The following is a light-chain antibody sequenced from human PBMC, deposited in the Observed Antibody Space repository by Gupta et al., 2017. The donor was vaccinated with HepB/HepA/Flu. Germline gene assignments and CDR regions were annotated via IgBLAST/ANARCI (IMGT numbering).Light chain of an antibody. CDR3: ASYADYYTWV. Sequence: QSALSQPRSVSGSPGQSVTISCTGTTSTVGHNNYVSWHQHRPGNAPRLIVYDVFRRPSGVPDRFSGSKSGNTASLTISGLQADDEADYFCASYADYYTWVFGGGTKLTVL. V-gene: IGLV2-11*01. CDR2: DVF. CDR1: TSTVGHNNY. J-gene: IGLJ3*02.